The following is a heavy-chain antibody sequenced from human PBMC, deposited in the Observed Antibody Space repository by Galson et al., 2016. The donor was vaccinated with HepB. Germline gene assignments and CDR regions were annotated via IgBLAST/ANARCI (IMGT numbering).Heavy chain of an antibody. CDR3: ARDRSRGDVFSGDY. J-gene: IGHJ4*02. Sequence: SETLSLTCTVSGGSISSHYWNWIRQSPGKGLEWIGYIFYSGSTKHNPSLKSRVTISLDTSKNQVSLRLSSVTAADTAVYYCARDRSRGDVFSGDYWGQGILVTVSS. CDR2: IFYSGST. D-gene: IGHD3-16*01. V-gene: IGHV4-59*11. CDR1: GGSISSHY.